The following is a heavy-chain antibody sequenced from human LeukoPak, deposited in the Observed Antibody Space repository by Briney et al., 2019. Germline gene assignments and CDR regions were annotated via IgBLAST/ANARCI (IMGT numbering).Heavy chain of an antibody. Sequence: SVKVSCKASGGTFSSYAISWVRQAPGQGLEWMGGIIPIFGTANYAQKFQGRVTITADKSTSTAYMELSSLRSEDTAVYYCARRTIAVAGTADYYYYMDVWGKGTTVTVSS. CDR3: ARRTIAVAGTADYYYYMDV. V-gene: IGHV1-69*06. CDR2: IIPIFGTA. CDR1: GGTFSSYA. D-gene: IGHD6-19*01. J-gene: IGHJ6*03.